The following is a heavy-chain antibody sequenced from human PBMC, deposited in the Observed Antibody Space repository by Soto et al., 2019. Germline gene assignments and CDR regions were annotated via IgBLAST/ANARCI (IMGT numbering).Heavy chain of an antibody. D-gene: IGHD3-10*01. CDR1: GGPISSYY. J-gene: IGHJ6*02. CDR3: LTQGFGPLHGLVAV. V-gene: IGHV4-59*08. CDR2: IYYSGCT. Sequence: PSETLSLTCTVSGGPISSYYWSWIRQPPGKGLEWIGYIYYSGCTNYNPSLKSRLIISVDTSQNQFSLKLASVTAADTAVYYCLTQGFGPLHGLVAVRAQGTTVTVSS.